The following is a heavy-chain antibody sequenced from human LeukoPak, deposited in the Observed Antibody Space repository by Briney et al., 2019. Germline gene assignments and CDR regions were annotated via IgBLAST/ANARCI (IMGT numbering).Heavy chain of an antibody. D-gene: IGHD1-7*01. Sequence: KPSETLSLTCAVYGGSPSGYYWSWLRQPPGKGLEWIGEIYHSGSTNYNPSLKSRVTISADTSKKQFSLKLRSVTAADTAVYYCARITGTTLGSYYYMDVWGKGTTVTVSS. CDR3: ARITGTTLGSYYYMDV. CDR2: IYHSGST. CDR1: GGSPSGYY. J-gene: IGHJ6*03. V-gene: IGHV4-34*01.